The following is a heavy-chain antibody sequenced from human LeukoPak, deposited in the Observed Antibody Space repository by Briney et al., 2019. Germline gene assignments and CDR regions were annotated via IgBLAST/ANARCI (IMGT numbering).Heavy chain of an antibody. CDR2: MYYSGST. CDR1: GGSINSKNYY. Sequence: SETLSLTCSVSGGSINSKNYYWGWIRQPPGTGLEWIGTMYYSGSTYYNPSLKSRVTISIDTSKDQFSLKVSSVTAADTAVYYCARDLDLRFDPWGQGTLVTVSS. D-gene: IGHD1-7*01. J-gene: IGHJ5*02. CDR3: ARDLDLRFDP. V-gene: IGHV4-39*07.